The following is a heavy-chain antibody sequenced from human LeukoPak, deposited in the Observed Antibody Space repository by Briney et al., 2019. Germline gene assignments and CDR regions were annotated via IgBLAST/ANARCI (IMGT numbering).Heavy chain of an antibody. V-gene: IGHV1-18*01. CDR2: ISGYNGNT. CDR1: GYTFSRYA. D-gene: IGHD2-15*01. Sequence: ASVKVSCKTSGYTFSRYAVRWARQAPGQGLEWMGWISGYNGNTNYPQKFQGRVTMTTDTSTSTGYMELRSLRSDDTAVYYCARPGCSGGDCYSSADHWGQGTLVTVSS. CDR3: ARPGCSGGDCYSSADH. J-gene: IGHJ5*02.